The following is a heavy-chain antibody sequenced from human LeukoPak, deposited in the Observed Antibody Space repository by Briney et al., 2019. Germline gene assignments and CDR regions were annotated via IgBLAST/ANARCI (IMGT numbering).Heavy chain of an antibody. CDR3: ARDGYNYGFDY. J-gene: IGHJ4*02. V-gene: IGHV4-39*07. CDR1: GGSISSSSYY. Sequence: PSETLSLTCTVSGGSISSSSYYWGWIRQPPGKGLEWIGSIYYSGSTYYNPSLRSRVTISVDTSKNQFSLKLSSVTAADTAVYYCARDGYNYGFDYWGQGTLVTVSS. CDR2: IYYSGST. D-gene: IGHD5-24*01.